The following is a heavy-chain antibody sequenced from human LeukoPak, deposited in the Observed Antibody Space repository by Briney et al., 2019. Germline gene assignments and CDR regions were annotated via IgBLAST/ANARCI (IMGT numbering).Heavy chain of an antibody. D-gene: IGHD2-21*01. Sequence: GGSLRLSCAASGFTFSGSAMHWVRQASGKGLEWVGRIRSKANSYATAYAASVKGRVTISRDDSRNTAYLQMNSLKTEDTAVYYCTRLRWDCGGDCYLVFDYWGQGTLVTVSS. V-gene: IGHV3-73*01. J-gene: IGHJ4*02. CDR3: TRLRWDCGGDCYLVFDY. CDR1: GFTFSGSA. CDR2: IRSKANSYAT.